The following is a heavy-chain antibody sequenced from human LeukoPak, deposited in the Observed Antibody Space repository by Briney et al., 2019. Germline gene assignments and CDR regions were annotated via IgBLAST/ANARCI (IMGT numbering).Heavy chain of an antibody. D-gene: IGHD6-19*01. CDR3: ALLAVASDFDY. CDR1: RFPLSVYE. J-gene: IGHJ4*02. CDR2: IASSGTTK. V-gene: IGHV3-48*03. Sequence: GGSLRLSCAVSRFPLSVYEMTWVRQAPGKGLEWVSNIASSGTTKYYADSVKGRFSISRDNAKSSLYLQMNSLRVEDTAVYYCALLAVASDFDYWGQGALVTVSS.